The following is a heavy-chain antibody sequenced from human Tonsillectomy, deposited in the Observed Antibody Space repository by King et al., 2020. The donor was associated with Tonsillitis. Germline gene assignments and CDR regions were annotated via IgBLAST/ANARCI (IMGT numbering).Heavy chain of an antibody. CDR1: RGSISSDTYY. D-gene: IGHD1-26*01. CDR2: IYSSGGT. V-gene: IGHV4-61*02. J-gene: IGHJ4*02. Sequence: VQLQESVPGLVRPSQTLSLTCTVSRGSISSDTYYCSWSRQPAGKGLEWSGRIYSSGGTNYNPSLKSRVTLSVDTSKNHFSLKLSSVTAADTAVYYCARAEIGASFDSWGQGTLVTVSS. CDR3: ARAEIGASFDS.